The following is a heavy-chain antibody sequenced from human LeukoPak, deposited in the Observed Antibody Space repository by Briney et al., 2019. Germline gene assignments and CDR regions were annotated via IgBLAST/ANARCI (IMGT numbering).Heavy chain of an antibody. D-gene: IGHD3-22*01. J-gene: IGHJ4*02. CDR1: GFIFSSYA. V-gene: IGHV3-23*01. CDR3: ARDGSYYDSSGCDY. CDR2: ISGSGGST. Sequence: GGSLRLSCAASGFIFSSYAMSWVRQAPGKGLEWVSAISGSGGSTYYADSVKGRFTISRDNSKNSLYLQMNSLRAEDTAVYYCARDGSYYDSSGCDYWGQGTLVTVSS.